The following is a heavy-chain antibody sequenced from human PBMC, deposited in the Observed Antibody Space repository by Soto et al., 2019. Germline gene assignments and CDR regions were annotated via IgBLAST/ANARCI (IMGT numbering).Heavy chain of an antibody. CDR1: GFTFSSFA. Sequence: EVQLLESGGGLVQPGGSLRLSCAASGFTFSSFAMTWVRQAPGKELQWVSSISGSGRGTYCADSVKGRCTISRDNSKNILDLQMHSLRTEDTAVYYCAKGSRHCDSTSCYSLSAFDLWGQGTMVTVSS. V-gene: IGHV3-23*01. J-gene: IGHJ3*01. D-gene: IGHD2-2*02. CDR2: ISGSGRGT. CDR3: AKGSRHCDSTSCYSLSAFDL.